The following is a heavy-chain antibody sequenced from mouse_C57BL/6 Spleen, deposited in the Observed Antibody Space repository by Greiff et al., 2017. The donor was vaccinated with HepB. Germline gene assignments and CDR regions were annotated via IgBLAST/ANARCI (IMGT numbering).Heavy chain of an antibody. CDR2: IYPGGVYT. Sequence: VQLQQSGAEMVRPGTSVKMSCKASGYTFTNYWIGWAKQRPGHGLEWIGDIYPGGVYTNYNEKFKGKATLTADKSSSTVYMQFSSLTSEDSAIYYFAVYDYVSPWFAYWGQGTLVTVSA. V-gene: IGHV1-63*01. J-gene: IGHJ3*01. CDR3: AVYDYVSPWFAY. D-gene: IGHD2-4*01. CDR1: GYTFTNYW.